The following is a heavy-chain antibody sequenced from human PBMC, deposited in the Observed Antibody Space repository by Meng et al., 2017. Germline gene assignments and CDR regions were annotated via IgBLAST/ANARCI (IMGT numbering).Heavy chain of an antibody. CDR1: GGSISSGGYF. D-gene: IGHD2-21*02. CDR2: MYPSGST. Sequence: QVKLQEAGPGLGKPSEPLFLTCTVSGGSISSGGYFWGWIRQHPGKGLEWIGYMYPSGSTHYNPSQESRVTISIDTSKNQLSLELSSVTAADTAVYYCARDVTGHYYFDYWGQGTLVTVSS. CDR3: ARDVTGHYYFDY. J-gene: IGHJ4*02. V-gene: IGHV4-31*03.